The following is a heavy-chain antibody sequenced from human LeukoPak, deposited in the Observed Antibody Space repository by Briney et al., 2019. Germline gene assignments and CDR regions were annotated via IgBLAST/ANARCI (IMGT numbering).Heavy chain of an antibody. CDR3: ATWSSSWSAFDP. CDR2: IRYDGNNK. Sequence: GGSLRLSCAASGIILSTYDMHWVRQAPGKGLELVAFIRYDGNNKNYADSVKGRFTISRDNSKNTLYLQMNNLRAEDTAVYFCATWSSSWSAFDPWGQGTMVAVSS. J-gene: IGHJ3*01. CDR1: GIILSTYD. D-gene: IGHD6-13*01. V-gene: IGHV3-30*02.